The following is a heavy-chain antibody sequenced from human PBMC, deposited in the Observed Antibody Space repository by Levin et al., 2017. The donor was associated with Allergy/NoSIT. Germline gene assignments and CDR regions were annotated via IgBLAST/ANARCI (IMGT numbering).Heavy chain of an antibody. V-gene: IGHV3-72*01. J-gene: IGHJ4*02. D-gene: IGHD1-26*01. CDR2: TRNKANSYTT. CDR1: GFTLTDYY. Sequence: GGSLRLSCAASGFTLTDYYMDWVRQAPGKGLEWVARTRNKANSYTTEYAASVKGTFTISRDDSKNSVFLQMNSLNTEDTAVYYCARAIVGATRTNNFDYWGQGTLVTVSS. CDR3: ARAIVGATRTNNFDY.